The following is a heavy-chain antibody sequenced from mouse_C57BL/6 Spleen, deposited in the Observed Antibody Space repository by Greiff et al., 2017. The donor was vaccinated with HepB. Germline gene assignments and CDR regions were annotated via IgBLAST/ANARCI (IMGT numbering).Heavy chain of an antibody. CDR2: ISSGGDYI. D-gene: IGHD1-1*01. Sequence: EVQRVESGEGLVKPGGSLKLSCAASGFTFSSYAMSWVRQTPEKRLEWVAYISSGGDYIYYADTVKGRFTISRDNARNTLYLQMSSLKSEDTAMYYCTRETTVVPWYFDVWGTGTTVTVSS. CDR1: GFTFSSYA. V-gene: IGHV5-9-1*02. CDR3: TRETTVVPWYFDV. J-gene: IGHJ1*03.